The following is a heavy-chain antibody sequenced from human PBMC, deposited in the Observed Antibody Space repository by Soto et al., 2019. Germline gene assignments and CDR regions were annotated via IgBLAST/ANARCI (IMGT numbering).Heavy chain of an antibody. Sequence: SETLSLTCTVSGGSISSGDYYWTWIRQSPGKGLEWIGRILNTGNTYYNPSLQSRVTMSLDTSNNQISLNSLKTEDTAVYYCAREGSSSGPDYEYWGQGTLVTVSS. V-gene: IGHV4-30-4*01. D-gene: IGHD3-22*01. CDR1: GGSISSGDYY. CDR2: ILNTGNT. CDR3: AREGSSSGPDYEY. J-gene: IGHJ4*02.